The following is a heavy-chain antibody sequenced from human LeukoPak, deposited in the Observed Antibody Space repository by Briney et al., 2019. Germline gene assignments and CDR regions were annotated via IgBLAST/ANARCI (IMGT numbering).Heavy chain of an antibody. CDR3: ARYQLPPGPFDY. J-gene: IGHJ4*02. V-gene: IGHV4-39*01. Sequence: PSETLSLTCAVSGGSISSSSYYWGWIRQPPGKGLEWIGSIYYSGSTYYNPSLKSRVTISVDTSKNQFSLKLSSVTAADTAVYYCARYQLPPGPFDYWGQGTLVTVSS. D-gene: IGHD2-2*01. CDR1: GGSISSSSYY. CDR2: IYYSGST.